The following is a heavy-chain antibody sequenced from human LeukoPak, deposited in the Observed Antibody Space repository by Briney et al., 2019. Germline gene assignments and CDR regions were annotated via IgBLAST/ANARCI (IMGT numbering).Heavy chain of an antibody. CDR3: ARDNDFDY. CDR2: IYPGGGST. D-gene: IGHD2-8*01. CDR1: GYTFTGYY. Sequence: ASVKVSCKASGYTFTGYYIHWVRQAPGQGLEWMGIIYPGGGSTSYAQKFQGRVTMTRDMSTSTVYMELSSLRSEDTAVYYCARDNDFDYWGQGTLVTVSS. V-gene: IGHV1-46*01. J-gene: IGHJ4*02.